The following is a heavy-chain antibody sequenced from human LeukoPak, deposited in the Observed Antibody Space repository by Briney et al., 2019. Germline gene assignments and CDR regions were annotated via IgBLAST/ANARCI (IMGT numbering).Heavy chain of an antibody. V-gene: IGHV3-30*02. CDR2: IRYDGSNK. J-gene: IGHJ4*02. Sequence: PGGSLRLSCAASGFTFSSYSMHWVRQAPGKGLEWVAFIRYDGSNKYYADSVKGRFTISRDNSKNTLYLQMNSLRAEDTAVYYCAKDSLHTYYYDSSGYFDYWGQGTLVTVSS. CDR3: AKDSLHTYYYDSSGYFDY. D-gene: IGHD3-22*01. CDR1: GFTFSSYS.